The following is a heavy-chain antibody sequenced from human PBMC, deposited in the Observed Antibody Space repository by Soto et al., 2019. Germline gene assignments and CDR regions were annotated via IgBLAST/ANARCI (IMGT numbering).Heavy chain of an antibody. J-gene: IGHJ6*02. V-gene: IGHV1-2*04. Sequence: ASVKVSCKASGYTFTGYYMHWVRQAPGQGLEWMGWINPNSGGTNYAQRFQGWVTMTRDTSISTAYMELSRLRSDDTAVYYCARERVQSYGMDAWGQGTTVTVSS. CDR1: GYTFTGYY. CDR3: ARERVQSYGMDA. CDR2: INPNSGGT.